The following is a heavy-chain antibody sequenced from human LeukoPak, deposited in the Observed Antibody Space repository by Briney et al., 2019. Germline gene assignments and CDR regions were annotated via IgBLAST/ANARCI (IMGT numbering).Heavy chain of an antibody. V-gene: IGHV3-7*01. CDR1: GFTFSSYW. CDR2: IKQDGSEK. Sequence: GGSLRLSCAASGFTFSSYWMSWVRQAPGKGLEWVANIKQDGSEKYYVDSVKGRFTISRDNAKKSLYLQMNSLRAEDTAVYYCRSYYFRGAFDIWGQGTMVTVSS. CDR3: RSYYFRGAFDI. J-gene: IGHJ3*02. D-gene: IGHD3-10*02.